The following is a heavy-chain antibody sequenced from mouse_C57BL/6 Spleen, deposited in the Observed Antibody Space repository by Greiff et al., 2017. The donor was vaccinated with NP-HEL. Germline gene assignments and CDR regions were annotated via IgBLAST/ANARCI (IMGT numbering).Heavy chain of an antibody. D-gene: IGHD2-4*01. J-gene: IGHJ3*01. CDR2: IYPGDGDT. CDR1: GYAFSSYW. CDR3: ARGGLRDGFAY. V-gene: IGHV1-80*01. Sequence: QVQLKQSGAELVKPGASVKISCKASGYAFSSYWMNWVKQRPGKGLEWIGQIYPGDGDTNYNGKFKGKATLTADKSSSTAYMQLSSLTSEDSAVYFCARGGLRDGFAYWGQGTLVTVSA.